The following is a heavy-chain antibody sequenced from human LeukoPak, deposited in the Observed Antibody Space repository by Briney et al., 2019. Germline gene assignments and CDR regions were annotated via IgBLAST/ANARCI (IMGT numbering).Heavy chain of an antibody. J-gene: IGHJ4*02. Sequence: ASVKVSCKASGYTFTSYYMHWVRQAPGQGLEWMGIINPSGGSISYAQKFQGRVTMTRDTSTSTVYMELSSLRSEDTALYYCGRGGGFGELFHYWGQGTLVTVSS. D-gene: IGHD3-10*01. CDR2: INPSGGSI. CDR1: GYTFTSYY. V-gene: IGHV1-46*01. CDR3: GRGGGFGELFHY.